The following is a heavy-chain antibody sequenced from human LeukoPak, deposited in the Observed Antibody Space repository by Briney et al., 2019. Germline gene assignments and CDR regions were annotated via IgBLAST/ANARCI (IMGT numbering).Heavy chain of an antibody. CDR2: IRYDGSNK. D-gene: IGHD3-3*01. CDR1: GFTFSSYG. Sequence: GGSLRLSCAASGFTFSSYGMHWVRQAPGKVLEWVAFIRYDGSNKYYADSVKGRFTISRDNSKNTLYLQMNSLRAEDTAVYYCAKNGVVITYYFDYWGQGTLVTVSS. V-gene: IGHV3-30*02. CDR3: AKNGVVITYYFDY. J-gene: IGHJ4*02.